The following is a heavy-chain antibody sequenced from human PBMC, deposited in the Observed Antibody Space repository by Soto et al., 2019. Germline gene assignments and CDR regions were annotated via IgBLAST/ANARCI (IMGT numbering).Heavy chain of an antibody. CDR3: ATSLVTSRARVDY. D-gene: IGHD1-26*01. J-gene: IGHJ4*02. Sequence: SESLSLTCTLCGGSIYTGGFYWNWIRQLPWKGLEWPGYIYFTPSTQYTPSLKSRLSISTVTSDNQFSLRLNSVTAADTAVYDCATSLVTSRARVDYWGQGTPVTVSS. V-gene: IGHV4-31*03. CDR2: IYFTPST. CDR1: GGSIYTGGFY.